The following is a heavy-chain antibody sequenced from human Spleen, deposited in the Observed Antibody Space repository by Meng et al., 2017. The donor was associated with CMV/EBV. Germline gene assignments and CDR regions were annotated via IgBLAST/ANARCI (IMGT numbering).Heavy chain of an antibody. J-gene: IGHJ6*02. D-gene: IGHD3-3*01. Sequence: GGSLRLSCAASGFTFSSYAMSWVRQAPGKGLEWVSAISGSGGSTYYADSVKGRFTISRDNSKNTLYLQMNSLRAEDTAVYYCARDNYDFWPNYGMDVWGQGTTVTVSS. CDR2: ISGSGGST. CDR1: GFTFSSYA. CDR3: ARDNYDFWPNYGMDV. V-gene: IGHV3-23*01.